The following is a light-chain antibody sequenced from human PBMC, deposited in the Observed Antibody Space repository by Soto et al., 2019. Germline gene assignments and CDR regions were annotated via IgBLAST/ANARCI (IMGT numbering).Light chain of an antibody. Sequence: QSVLTQPASVSGSPGQSITISCTGTSSDIGGYNFVSWYQHHPGKAPRLIIYGVSDRPSGVSDRFSGSKSGNTASLTIFGLQAEDEADYYCSSYISSSSPYVFGTGTKVTVL. J-gene: IGLJ1*01. CDR2: GVS. CDR1: SSDIGGYNF. V-gene: IGLV2-14*03. CDR3: SSYISSSSPYV.